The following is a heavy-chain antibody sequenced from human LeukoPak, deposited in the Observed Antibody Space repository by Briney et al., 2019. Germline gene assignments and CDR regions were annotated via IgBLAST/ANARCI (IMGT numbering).Heavy chain of an antibody. D-gene: IGHD6-19*01. Sequence: ASVKVSCKTSGYPFRGYYVHWVRQAPGQGLEWMGWVNPNTGTTSPAKKFQGRVTMTTDTSINTVYMELRSLISDDTAMYYCAKDWGIAMTGLYSFDHWGQGTLVTVSS. CDR1: GYPFRGYY. J-gene: IGHJ4*02. CDR2: VNPNTGTT. CDR3: AKDWGIAMTGLYSFDH. V-gene: IGHV1-2*02.